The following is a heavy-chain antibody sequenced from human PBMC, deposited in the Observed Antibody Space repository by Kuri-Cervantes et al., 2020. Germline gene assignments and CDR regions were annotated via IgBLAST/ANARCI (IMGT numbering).Heavy chain of an antibody. D-gene: IGHD1-1*01. CDR2: IVNTGST. V-gene: IGHV4-59*01. Sequence: SETLSLTCSISSGSISTYYWSWIRQPPGKGLEWIGDIVNTGSTNYRPSLKSRVIMSVDTSKNQFSLRLSSVTAADTAVYYCARGDGVQLERLVPFDYWGQGTLVTVSS. J-gene: IGHJ4*02. CDR3: ARGDGVQLERLVPFDY. CDR1: SGSISTYY.